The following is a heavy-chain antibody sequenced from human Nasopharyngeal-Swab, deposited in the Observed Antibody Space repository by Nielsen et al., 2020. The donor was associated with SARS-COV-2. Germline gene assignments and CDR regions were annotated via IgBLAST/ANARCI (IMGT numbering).Heavy chain of an antibody. CDR1: GFTFSNFG. D-gene: IGHD1-26*01. V-gene: IGHV3-33*01. CDR2: IWYDGSNE. J-gene: IGHJ4*02. Sequence: GGSLRLSCAASGFTFSNFGMHWVRQAPGKGLEWVAVIWYDGSNEYYADSVKGRFTISRDNSKNTLYLQMSRLGAEDTAVYYCAGDSGSFNGPVDYWGQGTLVTVSS. CDR3: AGDSGSFNGPVDY.